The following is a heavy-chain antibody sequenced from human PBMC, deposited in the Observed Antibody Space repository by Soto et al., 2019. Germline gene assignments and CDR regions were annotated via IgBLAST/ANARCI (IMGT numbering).Heavy chain of an antibody. D-gene: IGHD3-22*01. J-gene: IGHJ5*02. V-gene: IGHV2-5*02. CDR1: GFSLSTSGGG. Sequence: GPTPVNPKQTPTLACTLSGFSLSTSGGGVGWIRQPPGKGLEWLAIIYWDDDKRYSPSLKSRLTITKDTSKNQVVLTMTNMDPVDTATYYCAHSLIGYYYDSSGSNWFDLWGQGTLVTVSS. CDR3: AHSLIGYYYDSSGSNWFDL. CDR2: IYWDDDK.